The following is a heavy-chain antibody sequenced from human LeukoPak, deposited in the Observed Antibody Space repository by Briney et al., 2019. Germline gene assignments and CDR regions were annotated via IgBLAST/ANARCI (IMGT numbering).Heavy chain of an antibody. CDR2: IRSKANNYAT. D-gene: IGHD6-13*01. CDR3: TRNSRDSSTSNEFDY. V-gene: IGHV3-73*01. J-gene: IGHJ4*02. Sequence: GGSLKFSCAASGFTFSGSAMHWVRQASGKGLEWVGRIRSKANNYATVYAASVKGRFTISRDDSINTAYLQMNSLKTEDTAVYYCTRNSRDSSTSNEFDYWGQGTLVTVSS. CDR1: GFTFSGSA.